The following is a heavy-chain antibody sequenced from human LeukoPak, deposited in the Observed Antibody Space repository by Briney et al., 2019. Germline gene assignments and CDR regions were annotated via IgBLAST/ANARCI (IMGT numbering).Heavy chain of an antibody. D-gene: IGHD4-11*01. Sequence: ASVKVSCKASGYTFTGHYMHWVRQVPGQGLEWMGWINPNSGGTNYAQKFQGRVTMTRDTSISTAYMELSRLRSDDTAVYYCARDRGEPHTVSRPFDPWGQGTLVTVSS. J-gene: IGHJ5*02. CDR3: ARDRGEPHTVSRPFDP. V-gene: IGHV1-2*02. CDR2: INPNSGGT. CDR1: GYTFTGHY.